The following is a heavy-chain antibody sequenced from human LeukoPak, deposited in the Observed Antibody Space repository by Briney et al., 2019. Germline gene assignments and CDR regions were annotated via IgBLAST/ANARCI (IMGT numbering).Heavy chain of an antibody. CDR3: ARLKVRDVDY. J-gene: IGHJ4*02. D-gene: IGHD3-10*01. CDR1: GYSFTSYW. CDR2: IDPSDSYT. Sequence: GESLRISCQASGYSFTSYWINWVRQVPGKGLEWMGRIDPSDSYTNYSPSFQGHVTISADKSISTAYLQWSSLKASDTAMYYCARLKVRDVDYWGQGTLVTVSS. V-gene: IGHV5-10-1*01.